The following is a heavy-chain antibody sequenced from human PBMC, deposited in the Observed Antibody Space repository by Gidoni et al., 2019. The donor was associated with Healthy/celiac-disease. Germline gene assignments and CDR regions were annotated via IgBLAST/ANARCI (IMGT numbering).Heavy chain of an antibody. V-gene: IGHV3-21*01. J-gene: IGHJ6*02. CDR1: GFTFSSAS. CDR2: ISSSSSYI. Sequence: EVQLVESGGGLVKPGGSLRLPCAASGFTFSSASMHSVRQPPGKGLEVVSSISSSSSYIYYADSVKGRFTISRDNAKNSLYLQMNSLRAEDTAVYYCARGSYSSGSMDVWGQGTTVTVSS. D-gene: IGHD6-19*01. CDR3: ARGSYSSGSMDV.